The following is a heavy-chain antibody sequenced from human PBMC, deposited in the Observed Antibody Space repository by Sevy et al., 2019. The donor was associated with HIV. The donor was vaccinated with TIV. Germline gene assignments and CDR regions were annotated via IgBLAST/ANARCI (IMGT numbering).Heavy chain of an antibody. CDR2: ISAYNGNT. V-gene: IGHV1-18*01. CDR3: ARISSSWYTGWFDP. CDR1: GYTFTSYG. J-gene: IGHJ5*02. D-gene: IGHD6-13*01. Sequence: ASVKVSCKASGYTFTSYGISWVRQAPGQGLEWMGWISAYNGNTNYAQKLQGRVTMTTDTSMSTAYMELRSLRSDDTAVYYCARISSSWYTGWFDPWGQGTLVTVSS.